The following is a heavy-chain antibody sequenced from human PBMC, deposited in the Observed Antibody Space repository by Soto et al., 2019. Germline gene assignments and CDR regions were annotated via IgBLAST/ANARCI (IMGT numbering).Heavy chain of an antibody. Sequence: QVQLVESGGGVVQPGGSLRLSCAASRFSFSDYAMHWVRQAPGKGLEWVAVISNDGNRKYYADSVKGRFTISRDNSKDTLYLQMNGLRPEDTAVFYWVRYLGGGTPPFDYWGQGALVTVSS. CDR2: ISNDGNRK. V-gene: IGHV3-30-3*01. J-gene: IGHJ4*02. CDR3: VRYLGGGTPPFDY. D-gene: IGHD7-27*01. CDR1: RFSFSDYA.